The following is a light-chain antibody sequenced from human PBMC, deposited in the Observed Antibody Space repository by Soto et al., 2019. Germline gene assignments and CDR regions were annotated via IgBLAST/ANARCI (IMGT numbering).Light chain of an antibody. CDR3: QQYNDWPQT. CDR1: QSVSSD. CDR2: GAS. V-gene: IGKV3-15*01. J-gene: IGKJ1*01. Sequence: EIVMTQSPATLPVSPGERATLSCRASQSVSSDLAWYQQKLGQAPRLLIYGASTRATGIPARFTGSGSGTEFTPTISSLQSEDFAVYYCQQYNDWPQTFGQGTKVDIK.